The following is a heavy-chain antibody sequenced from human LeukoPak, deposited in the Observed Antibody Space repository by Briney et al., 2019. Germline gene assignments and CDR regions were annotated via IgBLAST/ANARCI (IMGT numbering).Heavy chain of an antibody. J-gene: IGHJ6*03. D-gene: IGHD2-2*02. CDR1: GYTFTSYD. Sequence: ASVKVSCKASGYTFTSYDINWVRRATGQGLEWMGWMNPNSGNTGYAQKFQGRVTMTRNTSISTAYMELSSLRSEDTAVYYCARVGDCSSTSCYTYYYYYYMDVWGKGTTVTVSS. CDR3: ARVGDCSSTSCYTYYYYYYMDV. CDR2: MNPNSGNT. V-gene: IGHV1-8*01.